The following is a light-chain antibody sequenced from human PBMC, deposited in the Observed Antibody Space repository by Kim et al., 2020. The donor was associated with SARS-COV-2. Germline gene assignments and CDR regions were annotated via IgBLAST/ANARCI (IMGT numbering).Light chain of an antibody. J-gene: IGKJ4*01. V-gene: IGKV3-20*01. CDR1: QSISSNS. Sequence: PGESATLSCRASQSISSNSLAWYQQKPGQAPRLLIYGASSRATGIPDRFSGSGSGTDFTLTISRLEPEDFAVYYCQQYGSSPLTFGGGTKVDIK. CDR3: QQYGSSPLT. CDR2: GAS.